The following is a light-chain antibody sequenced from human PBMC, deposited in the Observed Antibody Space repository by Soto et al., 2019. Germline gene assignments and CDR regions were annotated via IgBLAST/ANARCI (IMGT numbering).Light chain of an antibody. Sequence: DIQMTQSPSTLSASVGDRVTITCRASQSISSWLAWYQQKPGKAPKLLIYAASTLQSGVPSRFSGSGSGTEFTLTISSLQPDDLATYYCQQYNLYWTFGQGTKVDIK. CDR1: QSISSW. CDR3: QQYNLYWT. CDR2: AAS. V-gene: IGKV1-5*01. J-gene: IGKJ1*01.